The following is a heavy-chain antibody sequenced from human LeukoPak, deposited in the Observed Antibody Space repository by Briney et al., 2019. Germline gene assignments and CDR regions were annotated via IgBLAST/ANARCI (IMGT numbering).Heavy chain of an antibody. Sequence: GGSLRHSCAASGFTFSNYAMSWVRQAPGKGLEWVSSIGASGSSTYYADSIKIRFTTCRDNAKNSLYLQMNSLRDEDTAVYYCARLEYYYVSGNYYKLFDYWGQGTLVTVCS. V-gene: IGHV3-23*01. CDR3: ARLEYYYVSGNYYKLFDY. D-gene: IGHD3-10*01. CDR2: IGASGSST. J-gene: IGHJ4*02. CDR1: GFTFSNYA.